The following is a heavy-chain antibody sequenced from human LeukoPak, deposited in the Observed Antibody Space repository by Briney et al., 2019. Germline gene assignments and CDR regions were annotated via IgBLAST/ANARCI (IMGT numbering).Heavy chain of an antibody. CDR2: ISYSGST. CDR1: GDSISSYY. D-gene: IGHD1-1*01. J-gene: IGHJ4*02. V-gene: IGHV4-59*08. Sequence: SETLSLTCTVSGDSISSYYWSWIRQPPGKGLEWIGYISYSGSTNYNPSLESRVTISEDTSKNQFSLKLSSVTAADTAFYYCARQSRGTTARLFDYWGQGTLVTVSS. CDR3: ARQSRGTTARLFDY.